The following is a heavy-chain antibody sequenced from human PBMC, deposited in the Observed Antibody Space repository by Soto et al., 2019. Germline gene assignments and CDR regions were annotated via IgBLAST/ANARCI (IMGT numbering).Heavy chain of an antibody. CDR2: IIPIFGTA. V-gene: IGHV1-69*01. D-gene: IGHD2-8*02. CDR3: ARAGGKHSGGIDY. J-gene: IGHJ4*02. Sequence: QVQLVQSGAEVKKPGSSVKVSCKASGGTFSSYSINWVRQAPGQGLEWMGEIIPIFGTANYAQKFQGRVTITADESTRTAYMELSSLRYEDTAVYYCARAGGKHSGGIDYWGQGTLVTVSS. CDR1: GGTFSSYS.